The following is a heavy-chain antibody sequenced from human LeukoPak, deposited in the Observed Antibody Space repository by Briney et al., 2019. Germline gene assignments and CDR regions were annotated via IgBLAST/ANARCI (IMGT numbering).Heavy chain of an antibody. J-gene: IGHJ4*02. Sequence: GGSLRLSCVASEFTFSRYGMHWVRQAPGKGLEWVAVTSFDGNVQYYADSVKGRFTISRDNSKNTLYLQMNSLRAEDTAVYYCAKDLGSSGWYIDYWGQGTLVTVSS. CDR2: TSFDGNVQ. CDR3: AKDLGSSGWYIDY. D-gene: IGHD6-19*01. CDR1: EFTFSRYG. V-gene: IGHV3-30*18.